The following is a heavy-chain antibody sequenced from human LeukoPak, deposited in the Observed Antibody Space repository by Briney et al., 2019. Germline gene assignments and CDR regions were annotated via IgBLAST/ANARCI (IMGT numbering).Heavy chain of an antibody. CDR1: GFTFSSYG. Sequence: GGSLRLSCAASGFTFSSYGMHWVRQAPGKGLEWVAFIRYDGSNKYYADSVKGRFTISRDNSKNSLYLQMNSLRAEDTAVYYCVRNANYALKYWGQGTLVTVSS. D-gene: IGHD4/OR15-4a*01. CDR2: IRYDGSNK. J-gene: IGHJ4*02. CDR3: VRNANYALKY. V-gene: IGHV3-30*02.